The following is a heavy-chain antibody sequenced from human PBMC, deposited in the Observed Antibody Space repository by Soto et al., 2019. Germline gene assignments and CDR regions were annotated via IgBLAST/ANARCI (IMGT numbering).Heavy chain of an antibody. D-gene: IGHD1-26*01. CDR3: ARDYRGSYKVLFYLDF. J-gene: IGHJ4*02. CDR1: GFTFSTYA. CDR2: IWFDGSNK. Sequence: QVQLVESGGGVVQPGRSLRLSCAASGFTFSTYAMHWVRQAPGKGLEWVAVIWFDGSNKYYADSVRGRFTISRDNSKKTQYLQMNTVRAEDAAGYCCARDYRGSYKVLFYLDFWGQGALVTVSS. V-gene: IGHV3-33*01.